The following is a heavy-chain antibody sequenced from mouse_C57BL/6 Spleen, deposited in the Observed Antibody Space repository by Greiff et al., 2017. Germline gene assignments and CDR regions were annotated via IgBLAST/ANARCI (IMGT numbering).Heavy chain of an antibody. CDR1: GYTFTDYY. CDR2: INPNNGGT. J-gene: IGHJ3*01. CDR3: ARGGYDYQLGRTWFAY. V-gene: IGHV1-26*01. Sequence: EVQLQQSGPELVKPGASVKISCKASGYTFTDYYMNWVKQSHGKSLEWIGDINPNNGGTSYNQKFKGKATLTVDKSSSTAYMELRSLTSEDSAVYYCARGGYDYQLGRTWFAYWGQGTLVTVSA. D-gene: IGHD2-4*01.